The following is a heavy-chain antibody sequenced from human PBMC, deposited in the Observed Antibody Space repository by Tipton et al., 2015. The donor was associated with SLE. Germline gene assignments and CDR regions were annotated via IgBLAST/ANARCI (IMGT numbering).Heavy chain of an antibody. V-gene: IGHV4-59*12. CDR2: ISYSGST. CDR3: ARGGYCRSASCYRVDS. CDR1: GGSISSYF. Sequence: TLSLTCTVSGGSISSYFWRWIRKPPGLGLEWIGHISYSGSTNYNPSLKSRVTLSVDKSKNQFSLKLSSVTAADTAVYYCARGGYCRSASCYRVDSGVHETLVTVPS. J-gene: IGHJ5*01. D-gene: IGHD2-2*02.